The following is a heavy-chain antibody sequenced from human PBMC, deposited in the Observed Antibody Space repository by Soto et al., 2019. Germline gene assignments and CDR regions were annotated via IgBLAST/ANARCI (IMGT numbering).Heavy chain of an antibody. CDR3: ANSDAMVSGYFDY. V-gene: IGHV4-39*01. CDR2: IYYSGST. CDR1: GGSISSSSYY. D-gene: IGHD5-18*01. J-gene: IGHJ4*02. Sequence: SETLSLTCTVSGGSISSSSYYWGWIRQPPGKGLEWIGSIYYSGSTYYNPSLKSRFTISVDTSNNQFSLKLSSVTAADTAVYYCANSDAMVSGYFDYWGQGTRVTVAS.